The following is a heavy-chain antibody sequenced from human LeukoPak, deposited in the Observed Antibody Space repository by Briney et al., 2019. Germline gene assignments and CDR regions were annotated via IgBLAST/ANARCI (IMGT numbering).Heavy chain of an antibody. CDR3: AKGWDVDTAIDY. D-gene: IGHD5-18*01. Sequence: GGSLRLSCAASGFTFNTYGMSWVRQAPGKGLEWVSGISGSGGATYYADSVKGRFTISRDNSKNTLYLQMNSLRAEDTAVYYCAKGWDVDTAIDYWGQGTLVTVSS. V-gene: IGHV3-23*01. J-gene: IGHJ4*02. CDR2: ISGSGGAT. CDR1: GFTFNTYG.